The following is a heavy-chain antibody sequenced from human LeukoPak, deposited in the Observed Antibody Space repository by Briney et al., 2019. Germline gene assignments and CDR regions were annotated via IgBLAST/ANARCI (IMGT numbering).Heavy chain of an antibody. J-gene: IGHJ4*02. CDR3: ASLLVAGVASVDY. CDR2: ITNSGSTT. CDR1: GFTFSDHY. D-gene: IGHD6-19*01. Sequence: GGSLRLSCRASGFTFSDHYMTWVRQAPGKGLEWLSAITNSGSTTYSADSVKGRFTISRDNAKNSMFLQMNSLRAEDTAVYYCASLLVAGVASVDYWGQGTLVTVSS. V-gene: IGHV3-11*01.